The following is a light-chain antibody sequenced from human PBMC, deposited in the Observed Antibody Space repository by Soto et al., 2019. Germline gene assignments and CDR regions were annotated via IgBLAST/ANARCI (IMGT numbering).Light chain of an antibody. CDR2: AAS. CDR1: QSISTH. V-gene: IGKV1-39*01. Sequence: DIQMTQSPSSRSASVGDRVTITCRASQSISTHLSWYQQTPGKAPKLLIYAASSLQSGVPSRFSGTGSGTDFTLTISSLQPEDFATYYCQRSYITPWTLGQGTKVDIK. CDR3: QRSYITPWT. J-gene: IGKJ1*01.